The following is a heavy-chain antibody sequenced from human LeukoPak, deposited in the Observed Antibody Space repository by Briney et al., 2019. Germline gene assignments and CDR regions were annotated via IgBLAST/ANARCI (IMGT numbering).Heavy chain of an antibody. CDR3: ARREARGKFDY. CDR1: GGSISSYY. D-gene: IGHD3-10*01. CDR2: IYYSGST. V-gene: IGHV4-59*08. Sequence: SSETLSLTCTVSGGSISSYYWSWIRQPPGKGLEWIGYIYYSGSTNYNPSLKSRVTISVDTSKNQFSLKLSSVTAADTAVYFCARREARGKFDYWGQGALVTVSS. J-gene: IGHJ4*02.